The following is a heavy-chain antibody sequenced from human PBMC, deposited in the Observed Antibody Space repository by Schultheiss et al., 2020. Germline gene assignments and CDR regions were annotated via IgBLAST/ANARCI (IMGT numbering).Heavy chain of an antibody. CDR3: ARLVGALDY. J-gene: IGHJ4*02. Sequence: GESLKISCAASGFTFSSYSMNWVRQAPGKGLEWISYIGSSSDTIYYADSVKGRFTISRDNAKNSLYLQMKSLRAEDTAVYYCARLVGALDYWGQGTLVTVSS. D-gene: IGHD1-26*01. CDR1: GFTFSSYS. V-gene: IGHV3-48*01. CDR2: IGSSSDTI.